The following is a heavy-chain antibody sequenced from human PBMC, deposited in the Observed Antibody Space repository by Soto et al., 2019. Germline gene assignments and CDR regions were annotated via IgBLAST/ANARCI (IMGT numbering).Heavy chain of an antibody. Sequence: VKVSCKASGYTFTSYDINWVRQATGQGLEWMGWMNPNSGNTGYAQKFQGRVTMTRDTSTSTLYMELTSLTSDDTAIYYCARGGHVVVVTSALDYWGQGTLVTVSS. V-gene: IGHV1-8*01. D-gene: IGHD2-21*02. CDR3: ARGGHVVVVTSALDY. CDR1: GYTFTSYD. J-gene: IGHJ4*02. CDR2: MNPNSGNT.